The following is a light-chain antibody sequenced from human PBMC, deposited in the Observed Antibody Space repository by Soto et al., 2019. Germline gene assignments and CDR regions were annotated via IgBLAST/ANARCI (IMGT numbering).Light chain of an antibody. J-gene: IGKJ2*01. CDR1: QSVSSSY. CDR3: QQHGSSPPYT. Sequence: EIVLTQSPGTLSLSPGERATLSCRASQSVSSSYLAWYQQKPGQAPRLLIYGASSRATGIPDRFSGSGSGTDFTLTISRLEPEAVALYYCQQHGSSPPYTFGQGTKLEIK. V-gene: IGKV3-20*01. CDR2: GAS.